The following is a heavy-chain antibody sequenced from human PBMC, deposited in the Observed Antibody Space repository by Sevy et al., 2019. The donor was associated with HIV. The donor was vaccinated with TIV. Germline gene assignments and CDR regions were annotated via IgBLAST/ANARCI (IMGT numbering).Heavy chain of an antibody. D-gene: IGHD6-19*01. Sequence: GSLSLSCAASGFTFRTYWMSWVRQAPGKGLEWVANIKPDGSDKNYMDSVKGRFTISRDNAKNSLYLHVSSLRAEDTAVYYCARLSSPMPDSGWYDFFDHWGQGTLVTVSS. CDR1: GFTFRTYW. J-gene: IGHJ4*02. V-gene: IGHV3-7*01. CDR2: IKPDGSDK. CDR3: ARLSSPMPDSGWYDFFDH.